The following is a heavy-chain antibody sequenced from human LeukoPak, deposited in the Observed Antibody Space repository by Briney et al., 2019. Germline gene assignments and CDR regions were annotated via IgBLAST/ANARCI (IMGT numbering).Heavy chain of an antibody. D-gene: IGHD3-16*01. CDR2: INYSGST. Sequence: NPSETLSLTCSVSGGSISRYYWSWIRQSPGKGLEWIGYINYSGSTNYNPSLKSRIIISVDTSKNQFSLKLRSVTAADTAVYYCARRDLGGGFDYWGQGSLVTVSS. V-gene: IGHV4-59*08. CDR3: ARRDLGGGFDY. CDR1: GGSISRYY. J-gene: IGHJ4*02.